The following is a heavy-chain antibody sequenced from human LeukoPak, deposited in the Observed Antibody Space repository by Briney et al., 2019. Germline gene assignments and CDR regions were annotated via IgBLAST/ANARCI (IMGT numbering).Heavy chain of an antibody. CDR2: IFYTGSA. CDR1: GGSISSGTYY. D-gene: IGHD6-13*01. V-gene: IGHV4-31*03. Sequence: SETLSLTCTVPGGSISSGTYYWSWIRQHPGKGLEWIGYIFYTGSAYYNPSLQSRVTISVDTSKNQFSLRLSSVTAADTAVYYCARDSSIWYGRFDYWGQGTLVTVSS. J-gene: IGHJ4*02. CDR3: ARDSSIWYGRFDY.